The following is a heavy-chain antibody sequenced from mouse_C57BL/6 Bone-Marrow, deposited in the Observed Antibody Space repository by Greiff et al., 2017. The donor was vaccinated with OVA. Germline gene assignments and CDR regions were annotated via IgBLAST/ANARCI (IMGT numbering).Heavy chain of an antibody. CDR2: IYPGDGDT. CDR3: ARLGWCRDAKDY. D-gene: IGHD1-1*02. V-gene: IGHV1-82*01. CDR1: GYAFSSSW. Sequence: VQLQQSGPELVKPGASVKISCKASGYAFSSSWMNWVKQRPGKGLEWIGRIYPGDGDTNYNGKFKGKATLTADKSASTAYMQLSSLTSEDSAVYVVARLGWCRDAKDYWGQGTSVTGSS. J-gene: IGHJ4*01.